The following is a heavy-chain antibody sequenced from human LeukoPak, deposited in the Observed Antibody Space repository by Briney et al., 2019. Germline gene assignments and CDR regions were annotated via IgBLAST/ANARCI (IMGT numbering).Heavy chain of an antibody. J-gene: IGHJ4*02. D-gene: IGHD6-19*01. CDR1: GYTFTSYA. CDR2: INAGNNNT. V-gene: IGHV1-3*01. CDR3: ARRSAGTIDY. Sequence: GASVKVSCKASGYTFTSYAIHWVRQAPGQRLEWMGWINAGNNNTKYSQKFQGRVTMTTDTSTTTAYMELRSLRSDDTAVYYCARRSAGTIDYWGQGTLVTVSS.